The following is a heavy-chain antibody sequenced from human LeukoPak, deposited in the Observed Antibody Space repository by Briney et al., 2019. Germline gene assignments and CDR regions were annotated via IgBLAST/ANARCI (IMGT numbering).Heavy chain of an antibody. CDR2: IYYSGST. J-gene: IGHJ4*02. CDR1: GGSISSGDYY. D-gene: IGHD6-25*01. V-gene: IGHV4-30-4*01. Sequence: NASETLSLTCTVSGGSISSGDYYWSWIRQPPGKGLEWIGYIYYSGSTYYNPSLKSRVTISVGTSKNQFSLKLSSVTAADTAVYYCARSSGTGTFSYWGQGTLVTVSS. CDR3: ARSSGTGTFSY.